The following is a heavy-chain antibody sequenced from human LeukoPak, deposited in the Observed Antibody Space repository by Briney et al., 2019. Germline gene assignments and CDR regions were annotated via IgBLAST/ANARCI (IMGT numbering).Heavy chain of an antibody. J-gene: IGHJ4*02. CDR1: GGSFSGYS. CDR2: INHRGST. D-gene: IGHD5-18*01. CDR3: ARLTPVDTAIFNVIGFDY. Sequence: SETLSLTCAVYGGSFSGYSWSWIRQPPVKVLEWIGEINHRGSTNYNPSLKSRVIISVDTSKKQFSLKLSSVTAADTAVYYCARLTPVDTAIFNVIGFDYWGQGTLVTVSS. V-gene: IGHV4-34*01.